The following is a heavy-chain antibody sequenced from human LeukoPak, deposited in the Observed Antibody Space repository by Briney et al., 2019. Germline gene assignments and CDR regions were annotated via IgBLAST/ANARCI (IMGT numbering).Heavy chain of an antibody. V-gene: IGHV1-8*01. Sequence: ASVKVSCKASGYTFTSYDINWVRQATGQGLEWMGWMNPNSGNTGYAQKFQGRVTMTRNTSISTAYMELSSLGSEDTAVYYCARGPQYSSGWYALSYYYYYGMDVWGQGTTVTVSS. D-gene: IGHD6-19*01. CDR2: MNPNSGNT. J-gene: IGHJ6*02. CDR3: ARGPQYSSGWYALSYYYYYGMDV. CDR1: GYTFTSYD.